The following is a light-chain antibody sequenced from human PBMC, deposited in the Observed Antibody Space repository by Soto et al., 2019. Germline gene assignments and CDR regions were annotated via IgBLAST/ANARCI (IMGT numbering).Light chain of an antibody. J-gene: IGLJ2*01. CDR1: SGYSNYK. Sequence: QLVLTQPPSASASLGASVTLTCTLSSGYSNYKVDWYQQRPGKGPRFVMRVGTGGIVGSKGDGIPDRFSVLGSGLNRYLTIKNIQEEDESDYHCGADHGSGSNFVVVFGGGTKPPS. CDR3: GADHGSGSNFVVV. V-gene: IGLV9-49*01. CDR2: VGTGGIVG.